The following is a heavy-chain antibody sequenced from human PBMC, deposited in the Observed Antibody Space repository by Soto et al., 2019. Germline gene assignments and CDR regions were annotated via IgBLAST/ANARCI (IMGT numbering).Heavy chain of an antibody. D-gene: IGHD1-26*01. V-gene: IGHV3-23*01. J-gene: IGHJ4*02. CDR3: AKVPVGATGRFDY. Sequence: GGSLRLSCAGSGFTFSNYAMSWVRQAPGKGLAWVSAISGSGGSTYYADSVKGRFTISRDNSKNALYLQMNSLRAEDTALYYCAKVPVGATGRFDYWGQGTLVTVSS. CDR1: GFTFSNYA. CDR2: ISGSGGST.